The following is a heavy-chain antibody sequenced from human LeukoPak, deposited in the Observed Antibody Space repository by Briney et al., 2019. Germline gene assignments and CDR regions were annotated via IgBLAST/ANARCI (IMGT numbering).Heavy chain of an antibody. V-gene: IGHV3-48*01. Sequence: GGSLRLSCAASGFTFSGYSMNWVRQAPGKGLEWISYISGASSVTYYADTVKGRFTISRDNSENIVYLQMNNLRAEDTAVYYCAGRVTGYSSGYVYWGQGTLVTVSS. CDR1: GFTFSGYS. J-gene: IGHJ4*02. CDR3: AGRVTGYSSGYVY. D-gene: IGHD5-18*01. CDR2: ISGASSVT.